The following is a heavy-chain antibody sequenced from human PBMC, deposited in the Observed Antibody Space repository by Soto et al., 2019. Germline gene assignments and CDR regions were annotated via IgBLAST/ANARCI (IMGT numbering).Heavy chain of an antibody. J-gene: IGHJ3*02. CDR3: ARALLGVVARHDAFDI. V-gene: IGHV1-69*01. CDR2: ISPIFGTA. CDR1: GGTFSSYA. D-gene: IGHD3-3*01. Sequence: QVQLVQSGAEVKKPGSAVKVSCKASGGTFSSYAISWVRQAPGQGLEWMGGISPIFGTANYAQKFQGRVTISADESTRTAYMELSSLRSEDSAVYYCARALLGVVARHDAFDIWGQGTMVTVSS.